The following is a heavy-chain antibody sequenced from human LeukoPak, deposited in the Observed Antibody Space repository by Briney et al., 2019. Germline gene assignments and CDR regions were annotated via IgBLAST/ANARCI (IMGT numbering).Heavy chain of an antibody. D-gene: IGHD5-12*01. V-gene: IGHV4-59*01. CDR2: IHYSGST. J-gene: IGHJ6*03. CDR3: ARTTEGYAGGPGYSYYYMDV. Sequence: SETLSLTCTVSSASISSNYWTWIRQPPGKGLEWIGYIHYSGSTHYNPSLKSRVTISVDTSKNQVSLKLRSVTAADTAVYYCARTTEGYAGGPGYSYYYMDVWGKGTTVTISS. CDR1: SASISSNY.